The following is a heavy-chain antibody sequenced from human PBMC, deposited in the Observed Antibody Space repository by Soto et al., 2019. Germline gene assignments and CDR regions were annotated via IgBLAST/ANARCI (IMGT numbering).Heavy chain of an antibody. J-gene: IGHJ4*02. D-gene: IGHD6-19*01. CDR1: GFTFDDYA. Sequence: PGGSLRLSCAASGFTFDDYAMHWVRQAPGKGLEWVSGISWNSGSIGYADSVKGRFTISRDNAKNSLYLQMNSLRAEDTALYYCAKDPDHSGRVRHFDYWGQGTLVTVSS. CDR3: AKDPDHSGRVRHFDY. V-gene: IGHV3-9*01. CDR2: ISWNSGSI.